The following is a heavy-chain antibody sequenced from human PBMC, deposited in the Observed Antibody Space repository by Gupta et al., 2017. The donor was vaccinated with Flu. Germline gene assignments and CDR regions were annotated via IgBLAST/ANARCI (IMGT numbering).Heavy chain of an antibody. D-gene: IGHD1-7*01. J-gene: IGHJ2*01. Sequence: SWIRQPPGKGLEWIGYIYYSGRTNYNPSLKSRVTISVDTSKNQFSLKLSSVTAADTAAYYCARESRTIWYFDLWGRGTLVTVSS. CDR2: IYYSGRT. V-gene: IGHV4-59*01. CDR3: ARESRTIWYFDL.